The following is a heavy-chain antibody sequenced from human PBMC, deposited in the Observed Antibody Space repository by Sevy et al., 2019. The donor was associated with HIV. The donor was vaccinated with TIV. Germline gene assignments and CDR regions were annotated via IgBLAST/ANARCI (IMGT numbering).Heavy chain of an antibody. D-gene: IGHD4-17*01. CDR2: ISYDGSNK. CDR1: GFTFSSYG. CDR3: AKDDYGDYGFYLDY. J-gene: IGHJ4*02. Sequence: GGSLRLSCAASGFTFSSYGMHWVRQAPGKGLEWVAVISYDGSNKYYADYLKGRFTISRDNSKNTLYLQMNSLRAEDTAVYYCAKDDYGDYGFYLDYWGQGTLVTVSS. V-gene: IGHV3-30*18.